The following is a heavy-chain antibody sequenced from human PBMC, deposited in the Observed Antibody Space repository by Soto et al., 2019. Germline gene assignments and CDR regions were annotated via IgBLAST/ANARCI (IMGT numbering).Heavy chain of an antibody. J-gene: IGHJ4*02. CDR2: ISAYNGNT. CDR3: ARAVEDFWSGYYIGPSYYFDY. CDR1: GYTFTSYG. D-gene: IGHD3-3*01. V-gene: IGHV1-18*01. Sequence: ASVKVSCKASGYTFTSYGISWVRQAPGQGLEWMGWISAYNGNTNYAQKLQGRVTMTTDTSTSTAYMELRSLRSDDTAVYYCARAVEDFWSGYYIGPSYYFDYWGQGTLVTVSS.